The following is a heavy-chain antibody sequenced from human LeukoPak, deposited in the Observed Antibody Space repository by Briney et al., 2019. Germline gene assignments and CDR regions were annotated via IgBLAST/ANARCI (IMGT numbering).Heavy chain of an antibody. Sequence: SETLSLTCTVSGGSISTFFWTWIRQSAGNGLEWIGRIYMGTTYYNPSVESRATISVDTSNNRFSLKLTSLTAADTAVYYCARGTEMTSSSGYYSFDYWGRGSLVTVSS. CDR1: GGSISTFF. CDR3: ARGTEMTSSSGYYSFDY. J-gene: IGHJ4*02. D-gene: IGHD3-22*01. CDR2: IYMGTT. V-gene: IGHV4-4*07.